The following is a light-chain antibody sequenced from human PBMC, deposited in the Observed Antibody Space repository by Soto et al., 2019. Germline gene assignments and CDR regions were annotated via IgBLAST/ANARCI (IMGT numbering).Light chain of an antibody. CDR2: EVS. Sequence: QSVLTQPPSASGSPGQSVTISCTGTSSDVGGYNYVSWYQQHPGKAPKLIISEVSKRPSGVPDRFSGSESGNTASLTVSGLQAEDEADYYCTSHAASNNYVFGIGTKVT. CDR1: SSDVGGYNY. J-gene: IGLJ1*01. CDR3: TSHAASNNYV. V-gene: IGLV2-8*01.